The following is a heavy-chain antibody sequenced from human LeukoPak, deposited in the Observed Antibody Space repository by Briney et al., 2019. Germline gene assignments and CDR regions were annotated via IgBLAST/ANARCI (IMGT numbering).Heavy chain of an antibody. CDR3: ARIPSPGGYSYGYPFGY. D-gene: IGHD5-18*01. CDR1: GGSFSGYY. J-gene: IGHJ4*02. CDR2: INHSGST. V-gene: IGHV4-34*01. Sequence: SETLSLTCAVYGGSFSGYYWSWIRQPPGKGLEWIGEINHSGSTNYNPSLKSRVTISVDTSKNQFSLKLSSVTAADTAVYYCARIPSPGGYSYGYPFGYWGQGTLVTVSS.